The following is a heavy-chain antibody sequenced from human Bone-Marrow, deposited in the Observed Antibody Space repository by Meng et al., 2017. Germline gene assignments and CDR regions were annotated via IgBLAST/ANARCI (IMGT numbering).Heavy chain of an antibody. V-gene: IGHV3-21*01. Sequence: GGSLRLSCAASGFTFSSYSMNGVRKAPGKGREWVSSISSSSSYIYYADAVKGRFTIPRDNAKYSLYLQMNSLRAEDTAVYYCVPTDRKGYFDWLSEGLYHDAFDIWGQGTRVTVSS. CDR1: GFTFSSYS. J-gene: IGHJ3*02. D-gene: IGHD3-9*01. CDR2: ISSSSSYI. CDR3: VPTDRKGYFDWLSEGLYHDAFDI.